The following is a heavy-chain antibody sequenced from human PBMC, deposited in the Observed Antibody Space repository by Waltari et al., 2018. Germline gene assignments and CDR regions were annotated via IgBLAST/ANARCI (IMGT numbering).Heavy chain of an antibody. V-gene: IGHV3-74*01. CDR3: SKGGDYVWFDP. D-gene: IGHD4-17*01. J-gene: IGHJ5*02. Sequence: EVQLVESGGGLVQPGGSLRLSCAASGFTFSSYWMHWVRQAPGKGLVWVSRINSDGSSTTYADSMKGRFTISRDNAKNTLYLQMNSLRAEDAAVYFCSKGGDYVWFDPWGQGTLITVSS. CDR1: GFTFSSYW. CDR2: INSDGSST.